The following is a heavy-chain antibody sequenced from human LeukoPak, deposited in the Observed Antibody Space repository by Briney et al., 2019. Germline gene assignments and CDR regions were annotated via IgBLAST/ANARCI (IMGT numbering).Heavy chain of an antibody. V-gene: IGHV1-18*01. CDR3: ARAEKKYCSGGTCPAYFDY. D-gene: IGHD2-15*01. J-gene: IGHJ4*02. Sequence: GASVKVSCKASGYTFANYGISWVRQAPGQGLEWVSWISGYNGKTNYALKLQGRVTMTTDTSTSTAYMELRSLRADDTAVYYCARAEKKYCSGGTCPAYFDYWGQGTLVTVSS. CDR2: ISGYNGKT. CDR1: GYTFANYG.